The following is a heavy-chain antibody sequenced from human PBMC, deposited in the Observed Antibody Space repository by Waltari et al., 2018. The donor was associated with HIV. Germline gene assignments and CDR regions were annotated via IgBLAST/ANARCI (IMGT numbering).Heavy chain of an antibody. CDR2: LWWPGGVL. D-gene: IGHD3-22*01. CDR3: TRDFNAYVSTGGYVPH. CDR1: GFTFDEYA. V-gene: IGHV3-9*01. Sequence: EVQLVESGGGLVQPGRALSLFCAASGFTFDEYAIHWVRRAPGNVRGWVSGLWWPGGVLGDADSCKCPVTIAKDKAKGSLYLHMSSLRAEDTSLYYCTRDFNAYVSTGGYVPHWGQGTGVIVS. J-gene: IGHJ1*01.